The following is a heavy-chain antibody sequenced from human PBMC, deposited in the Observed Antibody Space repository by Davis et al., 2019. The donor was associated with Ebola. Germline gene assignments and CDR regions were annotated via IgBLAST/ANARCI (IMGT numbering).Heavy chain of an antibody. Sequence: GGSLRLSCSASGFAFSSNWMDWVRQAPGKGLEWVAVIWYDGSNKYYADSVKGRFTISRDNSKNTLYLQMNSLRAEDTAVYYCARDRNYDYFDYWGQGTLVTVSS. J-gene: IGHJ4*02. V-gene: IGHV3-33*08. CDR2: IWYDGSNK. CDR3: ARDRNYDYFDY. D-gene: IGHD4-11*01. CDR1: GFAFSSNW.